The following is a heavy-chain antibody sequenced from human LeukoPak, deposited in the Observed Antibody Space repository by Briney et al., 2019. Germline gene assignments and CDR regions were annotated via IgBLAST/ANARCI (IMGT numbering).Heavy chain of an antibody. D-gene: IGHD3-22*01. J-gene: IGHJ4*02. CDR3: AKERFYYDSSGYDLA. Sequence: ASAKVSCKASGYIFTGSYIHWVRQAPGQGLEWMGWINPNSGDTNYAQKFQGRVTMTRDTSISTAYMELSRLRSDDTAVYYCAKERFYYDSSGYDLAWGPGTLVTVSS. CDR1: GYIFTGSY. V-gene: IGHV1-2*02. CDR2: INPNSGDT.